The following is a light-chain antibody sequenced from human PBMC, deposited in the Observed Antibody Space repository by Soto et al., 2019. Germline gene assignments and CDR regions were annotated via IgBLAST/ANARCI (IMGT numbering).Light chain of an antibody. V-gene: IGKV1-5*03. CDR2: KAS. CDR3: QQYSRFSWT. Sequence: DIQMTQSPSTLSASVGDRVTITCRASQSIDKWLAWYQQKPGKAPKLLIYKASILQSGVPSGFSGSGSGTEFTLTISSLQPDDVGSYFCQQYSRFSWTFGQGTKVEIK. CDR1: QSIDKW. J-gene: IGKJ1*01.